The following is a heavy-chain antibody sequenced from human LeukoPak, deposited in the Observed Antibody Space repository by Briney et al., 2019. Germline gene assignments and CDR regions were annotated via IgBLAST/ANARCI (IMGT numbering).Heavy chain of an antibody. J-gene: IGHJ4*02. Sequence: SETLSLTCTVSGGSVSSGSYWSWIRQPPGKGLEWIGYIYYSGSTNYNPSLQSRVTISVDTSKSQSSLKLSSVTAADTAVYYCARATYDSSVHFDYWGQGTLVTVSS. V-gene: IGHV4-61*01. CDR1: GGSVSSGSY. D-gene: IGHD3-22*01. CDR3: ARATYDSSVHFDY. CDR2: IYYSGST.